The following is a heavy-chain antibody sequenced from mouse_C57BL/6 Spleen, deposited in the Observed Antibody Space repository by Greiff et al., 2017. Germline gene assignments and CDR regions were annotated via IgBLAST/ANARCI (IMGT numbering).Heavy chain of an antibody. CDR1: GYAFSSYW. V-gene: IGHV1-80*01. D-gene: IGHD1-1*01. J-gene: IGHJ4*01. Sequence: VQLQQSGAELVKPGASVKISCKASGYAFSSYWMNWVKQRPGKGLEWIGQIYPGDGDTNYNGKFKGKATLTADKSSSTAYMQLSSLTSEDSAVYFCARKDYYGSSLDAMDYWGQGTSVTVSS. CDR3: ARKDYYGSSLDAMDY. CDR2: IYPGDGDT.